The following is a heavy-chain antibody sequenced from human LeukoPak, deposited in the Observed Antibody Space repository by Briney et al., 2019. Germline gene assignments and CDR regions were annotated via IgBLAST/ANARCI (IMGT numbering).Heavy chain of an antibody. J-gene: IGHJ4*02. V-gene: IGHV3-53*05. Sequence: GGSLRLSCAASGFTVSSNYMSWVRQAPGKGLEWVSVIYSGGSTYYADSVKGRFTISRDNSKNTLYLQMGSLRAEDMAVYYCARGRDSGYYRAPFDYWGQGTLVTVSS. CDR1: GFTVSSNY. D-gene: IGHD5-12*01. CDR2: IYSGGST. CDR3: ARGRDSGYYRAPFDY.